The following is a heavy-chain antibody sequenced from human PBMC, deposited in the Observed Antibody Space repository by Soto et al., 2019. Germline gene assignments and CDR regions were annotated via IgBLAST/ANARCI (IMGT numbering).Heavy chain of an antibody. CDR2: FDPEDGET. CDR3: ATDSHVVPAAIARGYNWFDP. J-gene: IGHJ5*02. V-gene: IGHV1-24*01. D-gene: IGHD2-2*02. CDR1: GYTLTELS. Sequence: ASVKVSCKVSGYTLTELSMHWVRQAPGKGLEWMGGFDPEDGETIYAQKFQGRVTMTEDTSTDTAYMELSSLRSEDTAVYYCATDSHVVPAAIARGYNWFDPWGQGTLVTVSS.